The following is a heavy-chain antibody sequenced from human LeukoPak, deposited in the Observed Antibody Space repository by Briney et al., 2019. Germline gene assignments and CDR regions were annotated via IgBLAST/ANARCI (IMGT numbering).Heavy chain of an antibody. CDR3: ARDLVWFGELLRPYYYYGMDV. V-gene: IGHV4-4*07. D-gene: IGHD3-10*01. CDR2: IYTSGST. Sequence: SETLSLTCTVSGGSISSYYWSWILQPAGKGLKCIGSIYTSGSTNYNPSLKSRVTMSVDTSKNQFSLKLSSVTAADTAVYYCARDLVWFGELLRPYYYYGMDVWGQGTTVTVSS. J-gene: IGHJ6*02. CDR1: GGSISSYY.